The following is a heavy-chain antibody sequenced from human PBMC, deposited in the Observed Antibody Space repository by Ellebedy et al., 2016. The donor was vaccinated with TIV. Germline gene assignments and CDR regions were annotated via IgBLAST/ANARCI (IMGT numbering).Heavy chain of an antibody. Sequence: SVKVSXXASGGTFNTFVFNWVRQAPGQGLEWMGRIIPLLGIPDYPQKFQDTVTITADKSTTTAYMELSSLTSDDTAMYYCARLDRYDAFDIWGQGTMVTVSS. CDR2: IIPLLGIP. CDR3: ARLDRYDAFDI. CDR1: GGTFNTFV. J-gene: IGHJ3*02. V-gene: IGHV1-69*04. D-gene: IGHD1-1*01.